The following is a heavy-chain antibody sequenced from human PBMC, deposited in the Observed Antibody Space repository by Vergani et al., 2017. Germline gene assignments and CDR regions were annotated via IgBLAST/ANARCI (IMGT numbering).Heavy chain of an antibody. D-gene: IGHD3-10*01. CDR3: ARPQTNYYGSGSYYTPYFDY. J-gene: IGHJ4*02. V-gene: IGHV5-51*01. Sequence: EVQLVQSGAEVKKPGESLKISCKGSGYSFTSYWIGWVRQMPGKGLEWMGIIYPGDSDTRYSPSFQGQVPISADKSISTAYLQWSSLKASDTAMYYCARPQTNYYGSGSYYTPYFDYWGQGTLVTVSS. CDR1: GYSFTSYW. CDR2: IYPGDSDT.